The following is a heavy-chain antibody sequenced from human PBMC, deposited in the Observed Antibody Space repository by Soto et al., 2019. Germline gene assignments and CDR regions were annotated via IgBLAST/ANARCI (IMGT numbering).Heavy chain of an antibody. J-gene: IGHJ4*02. Sequence: GGSLRLSCAASGFTFSNYAITWVRQAPGKGLQWVSIISGSGDTSYYADSVKGRFTISRDNSRNTLYLQMNSLRAGDSAKYYCAKEGTSGLYYFDSWGPGTLXTVSS. CDR1: GFTFSNYA. D-gene: IGHD6-19*01. CDR3: AKEGTSGLYYFDS. V-gene: IGHV3-23*01. CDR2: ISGSGDTS.